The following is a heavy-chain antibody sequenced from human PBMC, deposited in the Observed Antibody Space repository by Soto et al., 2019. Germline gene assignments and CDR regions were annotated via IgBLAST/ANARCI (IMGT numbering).Heavy chain of an antibody. CDR3: ASGRSFSYDSISPPMFAP. Sequence: PGGSLRLSCAVSGFTFSTFDIHWVRQAPGKGLEWVSGIGTLSDTFYAASVQGRFTISRQNAKNSVYLQMNSLRAGDTAFYYCASGRSFSYDSISPPMFAPRGEGTLVTVSS. CDR2: IGTLSDT. V-gene: IGHV3-13*01. J-gene: IGHJ5*02. CDR1: GFTFSTFD. D-gene: IGHD3-10*01.